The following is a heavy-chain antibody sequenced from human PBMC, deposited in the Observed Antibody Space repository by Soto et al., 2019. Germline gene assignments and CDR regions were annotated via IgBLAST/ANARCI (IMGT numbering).Heavy chain of an antibody. CDR3: ARVPRYGSSTSFLLLLQVLYY. D-gene: IGHD2-2*01. J-gene: IGHJ4*02. V-gene: IGHV1-2*02. CDR2: INPNSGGT. CDR1: GYTFTGYY. Sequence: ASVKVSCKASGYTFTGYYMHWVRQAPGQGLEWMGWINPNSGGTNYAQKFQGRVTMTRDTSISTAYMELSRLRSDDTAVYYCARVPRYGSSTSFLLLLQVLYYWGQGTLVTVSS.